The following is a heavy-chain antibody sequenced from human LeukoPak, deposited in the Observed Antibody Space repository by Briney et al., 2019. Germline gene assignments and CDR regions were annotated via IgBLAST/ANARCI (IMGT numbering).Heavy chain of an antibody. CDR2: IYSSGST. J-gene: IGHJ4*02. CDR1: GGSISNHY. D-gene: IGHD6-6*01. CDR3: AREGGVARPGLDY. Sequence: PSETLSLTCSVSGGSISNHYWSWIRQAPGKTLEYIGNIYSSGSTYYNPSLKSRLTISLDTSQNQFSLRLTSVGAADTAVHYCAREGGVARPGLDYWGQETLVAVSS. V-gene: IGHV4-59*11.